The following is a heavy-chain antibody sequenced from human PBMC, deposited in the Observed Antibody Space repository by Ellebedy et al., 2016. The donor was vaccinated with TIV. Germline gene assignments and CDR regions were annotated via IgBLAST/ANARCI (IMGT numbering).Heavy chain of an antibody. CDR3: AREPGTTGYYGMDV. V-gene: IGHV3-53*01. CDR1: GFTFSTNA. D-gene: IGHD1-7*01. CDR2: IYSGGVT. J-gene: IGHJ6*02. Sequence: GESLKISCAASGFTFSTNAMNWVRQAPGKGLEWVSGIYSGGVTYFADSVKGRFTISRDISKNTLHLQMSSLRVEDTAVYYCAREPGTTGYYGMDVWGQGTTVTVSS.